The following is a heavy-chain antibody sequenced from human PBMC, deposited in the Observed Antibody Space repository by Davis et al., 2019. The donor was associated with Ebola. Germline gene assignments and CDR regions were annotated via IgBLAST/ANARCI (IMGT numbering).Heavy chain of an antibody. CDR2: IYYSGRS. D-gene: IGHD2-2*01. Sequence: LRLSCAASGFTFSSYDMNWIRQHPGKGLEWIGYIYYSGRSYYNPSLKSRVAMSVDTSKNQFSLRLSSVTAADTAVYYCARDQGYCSSVGCFPVFYYGRDVWGKGTTVTVSS. J-gene: IGHJ6*04. V-gene: IGHV4-31*02. CDR3: ARDQGYCSSVGCFPVFYYGRDV. CDR1: GFTFSSYD.